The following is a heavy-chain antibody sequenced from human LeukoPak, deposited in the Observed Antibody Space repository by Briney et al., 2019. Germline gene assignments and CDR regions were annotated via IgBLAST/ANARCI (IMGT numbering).Heavy chain of an antibody. D-gene: IGHD3-3*01. CDR3: ARLNDFWSGHYALDY. CDR1: GASISSNY. J-gene: IGHJ4*02. Sequence: PSETLSLTCAVSGASISSNYWSCIPQPPGKGLEWIGYISYGGSTNYSPSLKSRITMSIDTSKNQFSLRLTSVTAADTAVFYCARLNDFWSGHYALDYWGQGTLVTVSS. V-gene: IGHV4-59*08. CDR2: ISYGGST.